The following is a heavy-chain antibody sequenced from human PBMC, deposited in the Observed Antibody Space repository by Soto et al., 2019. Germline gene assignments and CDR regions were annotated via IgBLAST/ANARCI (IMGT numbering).Heavy chain of an antibody. D-gene: IGHD3-10*01. CDR3: ARRWGEGRVDY. V-gene: IGHV4-4*02. Sequence: QVQLQESGPGLVKPSGTLSLTCAVSGGSISSSNWWSWVRQPPGKGLEWIGAIYHSGSTNYNPSLKRRVTISVDKSRNQFSLKLSSVTAADTAVYYCARRWGEGRVDYWGQGTLVTVSS. CDR2: IYHSGST. J-gene: IGHJ4*02. CDR1: GGSISSSNW.